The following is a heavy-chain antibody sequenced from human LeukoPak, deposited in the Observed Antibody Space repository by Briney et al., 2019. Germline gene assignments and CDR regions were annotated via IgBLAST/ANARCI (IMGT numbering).Heavy chain of an antibody. V-gene: IGHV3-43*02. Sequence: GSLSLSCAASGFTFDYYAMHWVRQAPGKGVEWVSLISGDGGSTYYTDSVKGRFTISRDNSKNSLYLQMNSLRTEDTALYYCAKDMSPLVFDYWGQGTLVTVSS. CDR3: AKDMSPLVFDY. CDR2: ISGDGGST. J-gene: IGHJ4*02. D-gene: IGHD6-6*01. CDR1: GFTFDYYA.